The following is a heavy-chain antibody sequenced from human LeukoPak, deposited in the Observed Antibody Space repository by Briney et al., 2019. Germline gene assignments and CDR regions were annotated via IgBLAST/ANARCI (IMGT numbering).Heavy chain of an antibody. CDR2: IIPIFGTA. CDR3: AGNYDYVWGRLD. D-gene: IGHD3-16*01. V-gene: IGHV1-69*05. Sequence: ASVKVSCKASGGTFSSYAISWVRQAPGQGLEWMGRIIPIFGTANYAQKFQGRVTITTDESTSTAYMELSSLRSEDTAVHYCAGNYDYVWGRLDWGQGTLVTVSS. J-gene: IGHJ4*02. CDR1: GGTFSSYA.